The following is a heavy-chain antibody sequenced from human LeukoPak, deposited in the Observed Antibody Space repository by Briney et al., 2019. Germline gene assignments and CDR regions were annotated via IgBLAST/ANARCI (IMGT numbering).Heavy chain of an antibody. CDR1: GFTFSSYA. D-gene: IGHD3-9*01. CDR2: ISYDGSNK. CDR3: ARDHPRYSGAFDI. Sequence: GRSLRLSFAASGFTFSSYAMHWVRQAPGKGLEWVAVISYDGSNKYYADSVKGRFTISRDNSKNTLYLQMNSLRAEDTAVYYCARDHPRYSGAFDIWGQGTMVTVSS. V-gene: IGHV3-30-3*01. J-gene: IGHJ3*02.